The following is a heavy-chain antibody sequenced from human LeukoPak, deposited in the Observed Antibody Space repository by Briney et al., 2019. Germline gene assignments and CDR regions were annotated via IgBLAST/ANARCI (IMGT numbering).Heavy chain of an antibody. CDR3: ARSHSFGDYSPQAFDY. D-gene: IGHD4-17*01. V-gene: IGHV4-39*07. CDR1: GGSISSGDYY. CDR2: MYFTGTT. J-gene: IGHJ4*02. Sequence: SETLSLTCTVSGGSISSGDYYWSWIRQPPGKGLEWIGTMYFTGTTYYDPSLKSRVSISVDTSKSQFSLKLNSVTATDTAIYYCARSHSFGDYSPQAFDYWGQGTLVTVSS.